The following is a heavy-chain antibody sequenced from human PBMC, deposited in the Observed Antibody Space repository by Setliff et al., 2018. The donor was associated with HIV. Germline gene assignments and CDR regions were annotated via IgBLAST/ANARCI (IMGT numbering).Heavy chain of an antibody. Sequence: SVKVSCKASGRTFSSYAFSWVRQAPGQGLEWMGGNIPILGIANYAQRFQGRVTITAVESTSTAYMELSSLRSEGTAVYYCARDYSPTFYYYDSSGTFDYWGQGTLVTVSS. V-gene: IGHV1-69*10. CDR1: GRTFSSYA. CDR2: NIPILGIA. D-gene: IGHD3-22*01. CDR3: ARDYSPTFYYYDSSGTFDY. J-gene: IGHJ4*02.